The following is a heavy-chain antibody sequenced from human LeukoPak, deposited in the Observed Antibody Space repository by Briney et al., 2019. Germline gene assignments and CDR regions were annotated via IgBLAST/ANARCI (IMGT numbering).Heavy chain of an antibody. J-gene: IGHJ4*02. CDR1: GGSISSSTYY. Sequence: PSETLSLTCTVSGGSISSSTYYWGWIRQPPGKGLEWIGSITYSGSTYYNPSLKSRVTISVDTSKNQFSLRLSSVNAADTAVYYCARDILATSIAAPYYWGQGTLVTVST. D-gene: IGHD6-13*01. CDR2: ITYSGST. CDR3: ARDILATSIAAPYY. V-gene: IGHV4-39*07.